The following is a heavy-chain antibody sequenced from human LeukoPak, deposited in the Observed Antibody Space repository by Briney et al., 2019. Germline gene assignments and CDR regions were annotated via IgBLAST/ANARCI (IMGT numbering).Heavy chain of an antibody. V-gene: IGHV4-4*07. CDR2: IYTSGST. D-gene: IGHD7-27*01. J-gene: IGHJ4*02. Sequence: SQTLSLTCTVSGGSISSYYWSWIRQPAGKGLEWIGRIYTSGSTNYNPSLKSRVTMSVDTSKNQFSLKLSSVTAADTAVYYCARVDFLGHYFDYWGQGTLVTVSS. CDR1: GGSISSYY. CDR3: ARVDFLGHYFDY.